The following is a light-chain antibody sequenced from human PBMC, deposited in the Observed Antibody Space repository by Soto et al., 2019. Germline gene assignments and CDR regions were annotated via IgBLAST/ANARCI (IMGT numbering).Light chain of an antibody. CDR1: QSVSSSS. V-gene: IGKV3-20*01. Sequence: IVLTQSPATLSLSPGERATLSCRASQSVSSSSFAWYQQKPGQAPRLLIYGASSRATGIPDRFSGSGSGTDFTLTISRLEPEDFAVYYCQQYSSSPVTFGQGTKLEIK. J-gene: IGKJ2*01. CDR2: GAS. CDR3: QQYSSSPVT.